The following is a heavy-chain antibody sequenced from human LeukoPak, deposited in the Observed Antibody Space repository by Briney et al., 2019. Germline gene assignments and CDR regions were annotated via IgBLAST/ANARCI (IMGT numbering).Heavy chain of an antibody. CDR3: AKGSYYDSSGSFYFDY. Sequence: GGSLRLSCAASGFTFSSYAMSWVRQAPGKGLGWVSGISGSGDNTYYADSVKGRFTISRDNSKNTLYVQVNSLGTEDTAAYYCAKGSYYDSSGSFYFDYWGQGTLVTVSS. CDR2: ISGSGDNT. D-gene: IGHD3-22*01. V-gene: IGHV3-23*01. CDR1: GFTFSSYA. J-gene: IGHJ4*02.